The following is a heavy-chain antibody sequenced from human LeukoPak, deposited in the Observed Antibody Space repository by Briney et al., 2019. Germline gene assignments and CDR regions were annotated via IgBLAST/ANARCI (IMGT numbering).Heavy chain of an antibody. CDR2: IYSGGTT. Sequence: GGSLRLSCAPSGFTVSTNCMTWVRQATGKGLEWVSTIYSGGTTYYADSVMGRFTISRHNSRNTLYLQMNSLRAEDTAVYYCARVDTVMAYYFDLWGQGTLVTVSS. D-gene: IGHD5-18*01. CDR1: GFTVSTNC. CDR3: ARVDTVMAYYFDL. V-gene: IGHV3-53*04. J-gene: IGHJ4*02.